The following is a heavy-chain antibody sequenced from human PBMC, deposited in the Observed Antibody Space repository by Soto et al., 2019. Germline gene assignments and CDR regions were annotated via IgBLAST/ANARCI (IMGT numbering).Heavy chain of an antibody. CDR2: IFSNDEK. Sequence: QVTVKESGHVLVQPTETLTLTCTVSGFSLSNAGLGVSWIRQSPGKALEWLAHIFSNDEKTYSTPLKSRRTISNHTSNSQVVLTMTNIDPVDTATYYCASTYSTSWYWFDPWGQGTLVTVSS. D-gene: IGHD6-13*01. CDR1: GFSLSNAGLG. CDR3: ASTYSTSWYWFDP. V-gene: IGHV2-26*04. J-gene: IGHJ5*02.